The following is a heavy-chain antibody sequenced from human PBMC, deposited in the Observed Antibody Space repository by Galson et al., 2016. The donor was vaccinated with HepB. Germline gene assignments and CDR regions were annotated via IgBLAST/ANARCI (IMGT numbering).Heavy chain of an antibody. Sequence: SEALSLTCAVSGGSISNADYSWSWIRQPPGAGLEWIGEVSHRGVTRYNPSMESRVTISLDTSENQFSLKVRSVTATDTGVYYCARGLRVWGTYLYQSRRGFDAWGQGTLVTVSS. CDR2: VSHRGVT. D-gene: IGHD3-16*02. V-gene: IGHV4-34*01. J-gene: IGHJ5*02. CDR1: GGSISNADYS. CDR3: ARGLRVWGTYLYQSRRGFDA.